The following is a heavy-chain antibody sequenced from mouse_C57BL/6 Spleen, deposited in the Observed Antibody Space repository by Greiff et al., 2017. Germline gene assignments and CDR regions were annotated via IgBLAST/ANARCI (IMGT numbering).Heavy chain of an antibody. Sequence: QVQLKQSGAELARPGASVKMSCKASGYTFTSYTMHWVKQRPGQGLEWIGYINPSSGYTKYNQKFKDKATLTADKSSSTAYMQLSSLTSEDSAVYYCAREANYYGSSHYFDYWGQGTTLTVSS. CDR1: GYTFTSYT. CDR3: AREANYYGSSHYFDY. CDR2: INPSSGYT. V-gene: IGHV1-4*01. D-gene: IGHD1-1*01. J-gene: IGHJ2*01.